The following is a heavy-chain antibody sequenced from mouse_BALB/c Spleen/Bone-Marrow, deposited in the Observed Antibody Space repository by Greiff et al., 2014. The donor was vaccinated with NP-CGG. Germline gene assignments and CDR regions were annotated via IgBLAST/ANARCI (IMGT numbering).Heavy chain of an antibody. CDR3: ARGLLQYYYAMDY. D-gene: IGHD2-3*01. J-gene: IGHJ4*01. CDR1: GFNIKDTY. V-gene: IGHV14-3*02. CDR2: IDPANGNT. Sequence: EVQLQQSGAELVKPGASVKLSCTASGFNIKDTYMHWVKQRPEQGLEWIGRIDPANGNTKYDPKFQGKATITADTSSSTAYLQLSSLTSEDTAVYYCARGLLQYYYAMDYWGQGTSVTVSS.